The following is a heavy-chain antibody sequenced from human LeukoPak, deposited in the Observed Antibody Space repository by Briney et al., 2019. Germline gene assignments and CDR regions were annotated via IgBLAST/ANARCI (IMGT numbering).Heavy chain of an antibody. D-gene: IGHD2-2*02. V-gene: IGHV4-39*07. J-gene: IGHJ4*02. CDR2: IYYSGST. CDR3: ARDIPSFDY. Sequence: SETRSLTCTVSGGSISSSSYYWGWIRQPPGKGLEWIGSIYYSGSTYYNPSLKSRVTISVDTSKNQFSLKLSSVTAADTAVYYCARDIPSFDYWGQGTLVTVSS. CDR1: GGSISSSSYY.